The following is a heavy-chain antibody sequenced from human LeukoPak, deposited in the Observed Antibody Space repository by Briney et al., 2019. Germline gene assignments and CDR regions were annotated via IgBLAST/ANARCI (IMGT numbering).Heavy chain of an antibody. CDR1: GGSISSGSYY. CDR3: ARLPRNYGDYVAY. J-gene: IGHJ4*02. V-gene: IGHV4-61*02. Sequence: SQTLSLTCTVSGGSISSGSYYWSWIRQPAGKGLEWIGRIYTSGSTNYNPSLKSRVTISVDTSKNQFSLKLSSVTAADTAIYYCARLPRNYGDYVAYWGQGTLVTVSS. CDR2: IYTSGST. D-gene: IGHD4-17*01.